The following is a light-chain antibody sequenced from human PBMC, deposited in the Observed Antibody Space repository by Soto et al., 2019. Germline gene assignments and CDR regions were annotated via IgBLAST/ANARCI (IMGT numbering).Light chain of an antibody. J-gene: IGKJ2*01. CDR1: QRISIS. V-gene: IGKV1-39*01. CDR2: AAS. Sequence: IQMTQSPSSLSASVGARVPITCRASQRISISLNWYQHKVGRAPKLLIYAASSLQTGVPSRFSGSGSGTDFTLTISSLQPEDFATYYCQQSYLTPRTFGQGTKLEIK. CDR3: QQSYLTPRT.